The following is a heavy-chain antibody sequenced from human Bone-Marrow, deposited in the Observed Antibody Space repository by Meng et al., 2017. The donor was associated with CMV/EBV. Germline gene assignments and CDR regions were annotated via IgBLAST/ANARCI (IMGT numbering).Heavy chain of an antibody. D-gene: IGHD1-14*01. V-gene: IGHV4-30-4*08. J-gene: IGHJ5*02. CDR1: GGSISSGDYY. Sequence: SETLSLTCTVPGGSISSGDYYWSWIRQPPGKGLEWIGYIYYSGSTYYKTSLKSRLTISIDTSKNQFSLKLSSVTAADTAVYYCARGPYTLITSPKAAFDPWGQGALVTVSS. CDR2: IYYSGST. CDR3: ARGPYTLITSPKAAFDP.